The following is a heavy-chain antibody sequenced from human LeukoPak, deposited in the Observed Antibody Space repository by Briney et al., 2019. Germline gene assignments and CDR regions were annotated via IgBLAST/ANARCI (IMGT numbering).Heavy chain of an antibody. CDR3: AREQWLVDPFDY. J-gene: IGHJ4*02. D-gene: IGHD6-19*01. CDR1: GYTFTSFG. CDR2: SSAYNGNT. V-gene: IGHV1-18*01. Sequence: ASVKVSCKASGYTFTSFGISWVRQAPGQGLEWMGWSSAYNGNTNYAQKFQGRVTMTTDTSTSTAYMEVRSLRSDDTAVYYCAREQWLVDPFDYWGQGTLVTVSS.